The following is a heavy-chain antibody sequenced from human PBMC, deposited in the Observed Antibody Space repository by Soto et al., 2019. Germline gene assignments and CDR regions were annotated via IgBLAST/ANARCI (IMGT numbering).Heavy chain of an antibody. CDR3: ATSLGGFGDF. V-gene: IGHV4-4*07. J-gene: IGHJ4*02. CDR2: ISTRGST. Sequence: QVRLQESGPGLVKPSETLSLTCTVSGGSISTYYWSWIRQSAGKGLEWIGRISTRGSTNYNPSLKSRVTRSLDTANHHFSLRLSSGTAADTAIYYCATSLGGFGDFWGQGTLVTVSS. D-gene: IGHD3-16*01. CDR1: GGSISTYY.